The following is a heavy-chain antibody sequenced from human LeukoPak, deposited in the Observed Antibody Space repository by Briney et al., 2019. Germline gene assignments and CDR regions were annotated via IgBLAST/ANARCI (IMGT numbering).Heavy chain of an antibody. CDR2: INAGNGNT. Sequence: ASVKVSCKASGYTFTNYAMHWVRQAPGQRLERMGWINAGNGNTKYSQKFQGRVTITRDTSASTAYMELSSLRSEDTAVYYCAITPIKKYYYGSGSPKPLDYYYGMDVWGKGTTVTVSS. J-gene: IGHJ6*04. CDR1: GYTFTNYA. V-gene: IGHV1-3*01. CDR3: AITPIKKYYYGSGSPKPLDYYYGMDV. D-gene: IGHD3-10*01.